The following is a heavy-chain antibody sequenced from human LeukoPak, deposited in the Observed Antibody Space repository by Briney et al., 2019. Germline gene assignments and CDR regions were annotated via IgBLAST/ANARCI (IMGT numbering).Heavy chain of an antibody. CDR3: ARVNTMVRGAVYNWFDP. D-gene: IGHD3-10*01. Sequence: ASVKVSCKASGGTFSSYAISWVRQAHGQGLEWMGGIIPIFGTANYAQKFQGRVTITTDESTSTAYMELSSLRSEDTAVYYCARVNTMVRGAVYNWFDPWGQGTLVTVSS. CDR1: GGTFSSYA. J-gene: IGHJ5*02. V-gene: IGHV1-69*05. CDR2: IIPIFGTA.